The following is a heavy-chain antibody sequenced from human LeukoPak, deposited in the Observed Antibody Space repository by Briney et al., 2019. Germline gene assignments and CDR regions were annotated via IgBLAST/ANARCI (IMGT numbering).Heavy chain of an antibody. CDR3: ARHEAVAGKTAFDY. CDR1: GASISSYY. D-gene: IGHD6-19*01. CDR2: MYYSGST. J-gene: IGHJ4*02. Sequence: PSETLSLTCTVSGASISSYYWSWIRQPPGKGLEWIAFMYYSGSTNYNPSLKSRVTISVDTSKNQFSLKLSSVTAADTAVYYCARHEAVAGKTAFDYWGQGTLVTVSS. V-gene: IGHV4-59*08.